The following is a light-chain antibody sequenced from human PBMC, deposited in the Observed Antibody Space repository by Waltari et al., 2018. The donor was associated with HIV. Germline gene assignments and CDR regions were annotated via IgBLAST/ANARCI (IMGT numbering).Light chain of an antibody. J-gene: IGKJ2*01. CDR2: GAS. Sequence: ELVMPQSPATLSVSTVERATLTCRASQSVSVNLAWYQQKPGQAPRLLIYGASIRATGVPARFSGSGSETEFTLTISSLRSEDFATYYCQQYNYWPPFAFGQGTKLE. CDR3: QQYNYWPPFA. V-gene: IGKV3-15*01. CDR1: QSVSVN.